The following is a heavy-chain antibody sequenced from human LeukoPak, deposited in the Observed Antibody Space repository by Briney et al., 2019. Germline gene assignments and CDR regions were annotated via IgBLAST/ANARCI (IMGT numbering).Heavy chain of an antibody. D-gene: IGHD3-9*01. CDR2: IYWDDDK. CDR3: AHITEVEVPLDWLLYHPNWFDP. J-gene: IGHJ5*02. CDR1: GFSLSTSGVG. V-gene: IGHV2-5*02. Sequence: SGPTLVKPTQTLTLTCTFSGFSLSTSGVGVGWIRQPPGKALEWLALIYWDDDKRYSPSLKSRLTITKDTSKNQVVLTMTNMDPVDTATYYCAHITEVEVPLDWLLYHPNWFDPWGQGTLVTVSS.